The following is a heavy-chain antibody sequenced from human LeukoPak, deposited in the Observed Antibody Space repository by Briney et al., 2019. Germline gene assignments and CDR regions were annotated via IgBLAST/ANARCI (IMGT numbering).Heavy chain of an antibody. CDR3: AKGGVLDDSSGYYYGINWFDP. Sequence: GGSLRLSCAASGFTFSSYAMSWVRQAPGKGLEWVSANSGSGGSTYYADSVKGRFTISRDNSKNTLYLQMNSLRAEDTAVYYCAKGGVLDDSSGYYYGINWFDPWGQGTLVTVSS. CDR1: GFTFSSYA. J-gene: IGHJ5*02. V-gene: IGHV3-23*01. D-gene: IGHD3-22*01. CDR2: NSGSGGST.